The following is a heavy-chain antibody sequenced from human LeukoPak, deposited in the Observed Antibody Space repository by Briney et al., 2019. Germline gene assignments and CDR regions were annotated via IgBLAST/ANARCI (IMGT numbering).Heavy chain of an antibody. D-gene: IGHD5-12*01. CDR1: GGTFSSYA. J-gene: IGHJ3*02. CDR2: IIPIFGTA. V-gene: IGHV1-69*01. Sequence: ASVKVSCKASGGTFSSYAISWVRQAPGQGLEWMGGIIPIFGTANYAQKFQGRVTITADESTSTAYMELSSLRSEDTAVYYCAASYSGYDDDAFDIWGQGTMVTVSS. CDR3: AASYSGYDDDAFDI.